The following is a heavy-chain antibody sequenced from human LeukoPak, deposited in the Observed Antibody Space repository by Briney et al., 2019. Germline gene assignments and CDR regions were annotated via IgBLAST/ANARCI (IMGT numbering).Heavy chain of an antibody. V-gene: IGHV1-2*06. Sequence: ASVKVSCKASGYTFTGYYMHWVRQAPGQGLEWMGRINPNSGGTNYAQKFQGRVTMTRDTSISTAYMELSRLRSDDTAVYYCAREIPGSDYYYYYYMDVWGKGTTVTVSS. CDR1: GYTFTGYY. CDR2: INPNSGGT. CDR3: AREIPGSDYYYYYYMDV. D-gene: IGHD3-10*01. J-gene: IGHJ6*03.